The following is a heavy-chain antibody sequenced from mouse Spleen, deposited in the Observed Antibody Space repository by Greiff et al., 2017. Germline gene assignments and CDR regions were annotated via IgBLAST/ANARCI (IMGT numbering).Heavy chain of an antibody. D-gene: IGHD1-1*01. J-gene: IGHJ3*01. CDR1: GFTFSSYT. V-gene: IGHV5-9*01. CDR3: ARRDYYDGSAFAY. Sequence: EVMLVESGGGLVKPGGSLKLSCAASGFTFSSYTMSWVRQTPAKRLEWVATISSGGGNTYYPDSVKGRFTISRDNARNTLYLQMSSLRSEDTAMYYCARRDYYDGSAFAYWGQGTLVTVSA. CDR2: ISSGGGNT.